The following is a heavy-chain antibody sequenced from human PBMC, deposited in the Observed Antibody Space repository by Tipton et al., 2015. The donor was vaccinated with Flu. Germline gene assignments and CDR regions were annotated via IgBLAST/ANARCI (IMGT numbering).Heavy chain of an antibody. D-gene: IGHD7-27*01. Sequence: SLRLSCAASGFTFSSYEMNWVRQAPGKGLEWLSYISSSGSTISYADSVRGRFTISRDNAKNSLYLQLNSLRAEDTAVYYCATLTGDGYWGQGDLVTVSS. CDR2: ISSSGSTI. CDR3: ATLTGDGY. V-gene: IGHV3-48*03. J-gene: IGHJ4*02. CDR1: GFTFSSYE.